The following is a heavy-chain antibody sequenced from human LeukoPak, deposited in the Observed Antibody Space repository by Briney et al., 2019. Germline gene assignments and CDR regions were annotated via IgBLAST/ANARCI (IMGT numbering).Heavy chain of an antibody. CDR3: ARDGLREIHFDY. CDR2: MSYDGSNK. J-gene: IGHJ4*02. CDR1: GFTFSSYA. Sequence: GGSLRLSCAASGFTFSSYAMHWVRQAPGKGLEWVAVMSYDGSNKYYAGSVKGRFTISRDNSKNTLYLQMNSLRAEDTAVYYCARDGLREIHFDYWGQGTLVTVSS. D-gene: IGHD5-12*01. V-gene: IGHV3-30-3*01.